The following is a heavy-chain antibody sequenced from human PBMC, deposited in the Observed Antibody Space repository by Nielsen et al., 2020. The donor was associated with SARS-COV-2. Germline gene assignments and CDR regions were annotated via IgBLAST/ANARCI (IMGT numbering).Heavy chain of an antibody. CDR1: GGSISSYY. V-gene: IGHV4-59*01. CDR3: AREGECNNGVCYSRGMDV. J-gene: IGHJ6*04. D-gene: IGHD2-8*01. Sequence: SETLSLTCTVSGGSISSYYWSWIRQPPGKGLEWIGFTYHSGSANYNPSFKSRVAISGDTSNNQISLRLNAVTAADTAVYYCAREGECNNGVCYSRGMDVWGKGTTVTVSP. CDR2: TYHSGSA.